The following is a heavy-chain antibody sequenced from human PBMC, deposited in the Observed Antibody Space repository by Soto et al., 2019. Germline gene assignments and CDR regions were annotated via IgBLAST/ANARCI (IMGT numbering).Heavy chain of an antibody. V-gene: IGHV1-18*01. CDR2: ISAYNGNT. Sequence: QVQLVQSGAEVKKPGASVKVSCKASGYTFTSYGISWVRQAPGQGLEWMGWISAYNGNTNYAQKLQGRVTMTTDTSTSTAYMELRSLRSDDAAVYYCARDYAVGIVVPLFDYWGQGTLVTVSS. CDR3: ARDYAVGIVVPLFDY. J-gene: IGHJ4*02. CDR1: GYTFTSYG. D-gene: IGHD2-2*01.